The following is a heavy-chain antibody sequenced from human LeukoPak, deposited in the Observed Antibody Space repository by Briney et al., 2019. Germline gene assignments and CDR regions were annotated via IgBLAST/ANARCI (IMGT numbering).Heavy chain of an antibody. CDR2: VYYSRSRST. CDR1: GDSISSSSFY. Sequence: SETLSLTCTVSGDSISSSSFYWGWIRQPPGMGLEWIGSVYYSRSRSTFYNPSLRSRLTISVDTSQNQFSLKLRSVTAADTAVYFCARESFGGASYLDPWGQGTLVTVSS. CDR3: ARESFGGASYLDP. V-gene: IGHV4-39*01. J-gene: IGHJ5*02. D-gene: IGHD2-21*01.